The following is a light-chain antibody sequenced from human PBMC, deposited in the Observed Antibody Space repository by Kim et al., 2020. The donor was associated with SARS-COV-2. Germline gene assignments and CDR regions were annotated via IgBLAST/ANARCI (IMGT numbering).Light chain of an antibody. CDR1: QGISSY. CDR2: AAS. J-gene: IGKJ1*01. CDR3: QQLNSYPRT. Sequence: ASVGDRVTITCRASQGISSYLAWHQQKPGKAPKLLIYAASTLQSGVPSRFSGSGSGTEFTLTISSLQPEDFATYYCQQLNSYPRTFGQGTKVDIK. V-gene: IGKV1-9*01.